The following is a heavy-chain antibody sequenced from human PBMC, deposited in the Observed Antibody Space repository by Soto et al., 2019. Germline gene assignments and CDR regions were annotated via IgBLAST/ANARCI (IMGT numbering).Heavy chain of an antibody. CDR2: ISYDGSNK. D-gene: IGHD4-17*01. CDR3: AKDGAGGDYVGPLDGY. Sequence: QVQLVESGGGVVQPGRSLRLSCAASGFTFSSYGMHWVRQAPGKGLEWVAVISYDGSNKYYADSVKGRFTISRDNSKNTPYLQMNSLRAEDTAVYYCAKDGAGGDYVGPLDGYWGQGTLVTVSS. V-gene: IGHV3-30*18. CDR1: GFTFSSYG. J-gene: IGHJ4*02.